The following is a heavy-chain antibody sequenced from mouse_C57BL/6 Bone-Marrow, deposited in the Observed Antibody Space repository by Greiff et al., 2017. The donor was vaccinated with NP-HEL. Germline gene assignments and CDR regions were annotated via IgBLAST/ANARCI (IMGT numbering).Heavy chain of an antibody. J-gene: IGHJ2*01. CDR1: GFTFSSYG. Sequence: EVMLVESGGDLVKPGGSLKLSCAASGFTFSSYGMSWVRQTPDKRLEWVATISSGGSYTYYPDSVKGRFTISRDNAKNTLYLQMSSLKSEDTAMYYCARYGRYFDYWGQGTTLTVSS. CDR3: ARYGRYFDY. D-gene: IGHD1-1*01. CDR2: ISSGGSYT. V-gene: IGHV5-6*01.